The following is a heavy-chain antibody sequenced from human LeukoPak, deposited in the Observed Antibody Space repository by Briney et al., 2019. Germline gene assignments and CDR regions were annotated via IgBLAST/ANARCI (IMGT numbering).Heavy chain of an antibody. J-gene: IGHJ4*02. CDR2: ISSRSSYI. Sequence: SGGSLRLSCAASGFTFSSYSMNWVRQAPGKGLEWVSSISSRSSYIYYADSVKGRFTISRDNAKNSLYLQMNSLRAEDTAVYYCARARYNWMFFDYWGQGTLVTVSS. D-gene: IGHD1-20*01. CDR1: GFTFSSYS. CDR3: ARARYNWMFFDY. V-gene: IGHV3-21*04.